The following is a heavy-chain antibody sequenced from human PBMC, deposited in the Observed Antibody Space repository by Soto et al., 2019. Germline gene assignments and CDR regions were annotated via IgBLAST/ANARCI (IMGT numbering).Heavy chain of an antibody. CDR2: IYRGRAT. CDR3: ARDGRDSSGDDSFDI. J-gene: IGHJ3*02. CDR1: GFSVSNNY. D-gene: IGHD3-10*01. Sequence: QTGGSLRLSCSVSGFSVSNNYMSWVRQAPGKGLEWISVIYRGRATYYADSVKGRFTISRDDSRNTVYLQMNSLTTEDTAVYFCARDGRDSSGDDSFDIWGQGPMILVSS. V-gene: IGHV3-53*01.